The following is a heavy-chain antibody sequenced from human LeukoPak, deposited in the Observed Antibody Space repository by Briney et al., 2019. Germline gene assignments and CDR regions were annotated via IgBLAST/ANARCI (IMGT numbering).Heavy chain of an antibody. Sequence: GGSLRLSCAASGFTFSDYAMTWVRQAPGKGLEWVSSTAPVHYADSVKGRFTISRDDSKNTLFLQMNSLRAEDTAIYYCAKDSSGATILNYYMDVWGKGTTVTVSS. V-gene: IGHV3-23*01. D-gene: IGHD5-12*01. CDR2: STAPV. CDR3: AKDSSGATILNYYMDV. J-gene: IGHJ6*03. CDR1: GFTFSDYA.